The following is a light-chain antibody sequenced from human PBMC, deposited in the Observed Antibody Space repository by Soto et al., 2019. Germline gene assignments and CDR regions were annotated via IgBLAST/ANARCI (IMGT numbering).Light chain of an antibody. CDR1: QGISTY. CDR2: AAS. CDR3: QQLNSYPPF. J-gene: IGKJ4*01. V-gene: IGKV1-9*01. Sequence: DIQMTQSPSSLSASVGDRVTITCRASQGISTYLNWYLQKPGKAPKLLIYAASTLQSGVPSRFSGSGSGTDFTLTISSLQPEDFATYYCQQLNSYPPFFGGGTKVDIK.